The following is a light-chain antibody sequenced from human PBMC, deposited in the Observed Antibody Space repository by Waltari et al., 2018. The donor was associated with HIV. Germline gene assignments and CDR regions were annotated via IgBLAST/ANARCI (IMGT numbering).Light chain of an antibody. CDR1: QSSSSW. CDR2: KAS. CDR3: QQYDSYPLT. Sequence: DFQMTQSPATLSASVGDRVTITCRASQSSSSWLAWYQQKPGKAPKVLIYKASSLGSGVPSRFSGSGSGTEFTLTISSLQPADFATYYCQQYDSYPLTFGGGTKVEIK. V-gene: IGKV1-5*03. J-gene: IGKJ4*01.